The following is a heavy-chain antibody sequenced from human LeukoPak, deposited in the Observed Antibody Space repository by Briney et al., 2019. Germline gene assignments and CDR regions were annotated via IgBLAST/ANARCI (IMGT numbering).Heavy chain of an antibody. V-gene: IGHV3-64*01. D-gene: IGHD1-26*01. J-gene: IGHJ4*02. CDR3: ASTIAVGAFDFDY. CDR2: ISTNGDTT. Sequence: GGALRLSCGASGFTFSDYAMHWVRQAPGRGLEYVSSISTNGDTTFYANSVKGRFTISRDNSRKMVYLQMGSLKAEDMAVYYCASTIAVGAFDFDYWGRGTLVTVSS. CDR1: GFTFSDYA.